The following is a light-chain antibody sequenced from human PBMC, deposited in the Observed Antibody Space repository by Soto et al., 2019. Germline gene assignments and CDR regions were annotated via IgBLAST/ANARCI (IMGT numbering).Light chain of an antibody. CDR2: RNN. Sequence: QSVLTQPPSASGTPGQRVTISCSGSNSNVGGNLVSWYQQVPGTAPKLLIYRNNQRPSGVPDRFSGTKSGTSASLAISGLQSDDDAEYFCTTWDDSLKGYVFGTATKLTVL. CDR3: TTWDDSLKGYV. CDR1: NSNVGGNL. J-gene: IGLJ1*01. V-gene: IGLV1-44*01.